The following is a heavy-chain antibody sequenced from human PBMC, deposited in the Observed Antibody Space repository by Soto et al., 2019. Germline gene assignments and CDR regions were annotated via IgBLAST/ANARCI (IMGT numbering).Heavy chain of an antibody. CDR1: GGTFGSHT. V-gene: IGHV1-69*02. D-gene: IGHD2-21*02. CDR3: ARGGGIVVVTAPYDH. CDR2: IIPILDIT. Sequence: SVKVSCKASGGTFGSHTISWVRQAPGHGLEWMGRIIPILDITNYAQKFQGRVTITADKSTSTAYMELNSLRSEDTAVYYCARGGGIVVVTAPYDHWGQGTLVTVSS. J-gene: IGHJ4*02.